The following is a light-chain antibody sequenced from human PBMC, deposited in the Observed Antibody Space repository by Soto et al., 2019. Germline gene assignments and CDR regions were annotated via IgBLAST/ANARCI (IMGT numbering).Light chain of an antibody. CDR3: CSYTGSYTLV. CDR1: SSDVGGYKY. Sequence: QSVLTQPRSVSGSPGQSVTISCAGTSSDVGGYKYVSWYQRHPGKDPKVMIYDVSKRPSGVPDRFSGSKSGNTASLTISGLQAEDEADYYCCSYTGSYTLVFGTGTKVTVL. J-gene: IGLJ1*01. V-gene: IGLV2-11*01. CDR2: DVS.